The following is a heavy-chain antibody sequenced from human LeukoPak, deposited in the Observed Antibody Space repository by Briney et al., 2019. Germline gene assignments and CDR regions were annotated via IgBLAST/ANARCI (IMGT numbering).Heavy chain of an antibody. V-gene: IGHV1-46*01. CDR1: GYTFTSYY. CDR2: INPSGGST. CDR3: ARDSLAAAGIYS. Sequence: ASVKVSCKASGYTFTSYYMHWVRQAPGQGLEWMGIINPSGGSTSYAQKFQGRVTMTRDMSTSTVYMELSSLRSDDTAVYYCARDSLAAAGIYSWGQGSLVTVSS. J-gene: IGHJ4*02. D-gene: IGHD6-13*01.